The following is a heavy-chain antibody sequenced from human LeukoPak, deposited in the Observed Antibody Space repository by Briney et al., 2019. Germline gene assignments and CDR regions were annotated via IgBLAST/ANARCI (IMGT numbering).Heavy chain of an antibody. CDR1: GGSFNGYY. Sequence: SETLSLTCAVYGGSFNGYYWSRLRQPPGKGLEGIGEINHSGSTNYNPSLKSRVTISVDTTKNQFSLKLSSVTAADTAVYYCARTVLRYFDWLLSMGDYFDYWGQGTLVTVSS. J-gene: IGHJ4*02. CDR3: ARTVLRYFDWLLSMGDYFDY. D-gene: IGHD3-9*01. V-gene: IGHV4-34*01. CDR2: INHSGST.